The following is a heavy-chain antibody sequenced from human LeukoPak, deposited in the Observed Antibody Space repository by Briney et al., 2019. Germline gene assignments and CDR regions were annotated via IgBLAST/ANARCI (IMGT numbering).Heavy chain of an antibody. D-gene: IGHD4-17*01. J-gene: IGHJ6*02. CDR1: GGSISSSNW. CDR3: ARDRSYGDDYYYYGMDV. V-gene: IGHV4-4*02. CDR2: IYHSGSI. Sequence: SGTLSLTCAVSGGSISSSNWWSWVRQPPGKGLEWIGEIYHSGSINYNPSLKSRVTISVDKSKNLFSLKLNSVTAADTAVYYCARDRSYGDDYYYYGMDVWGQGTTVTVSS.